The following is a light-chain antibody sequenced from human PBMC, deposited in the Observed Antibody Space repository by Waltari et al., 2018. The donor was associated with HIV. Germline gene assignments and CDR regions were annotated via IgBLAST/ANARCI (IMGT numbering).Light chain of an antibody. V-gene: IGLV4-69*01. CDR2: LNSDGSH. CDR3: AAWDDSLNGPV. J-gene: IGLJ2*01. Sequence: QLVLTQSPSASASLGASVKVTCTLSSGHSNYAIAWPQQQPEKAPRYLMKLNSDGSHRKGGGIPERFSGSSSGAERYLTISSLQSEDEADYHCAAWDDSLNGPVFGGGTKLTVL. CDR1: SGHSNYA.